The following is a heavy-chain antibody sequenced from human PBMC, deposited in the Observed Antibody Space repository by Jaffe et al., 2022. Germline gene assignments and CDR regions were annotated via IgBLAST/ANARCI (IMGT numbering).Heavy chain of an antibody. CDR1: GFNFPSSW. J-gene: IGHJ4*02. CDR3: ATDPNWAGF. Sequence: EVHLVEFGGDLVQPGGSLRLSCVASGFNFPSSWMTWVRQAPGKGLEWVAAIKTDGSQTQYVDAVKGRFTISRDNAKNSLYLQMRSLRVEDTAVYYCATDPNWAGFWGQGTLVTVSS. D-gene: IGHD7-27*01. V-gene: IGHV3-7*01. CDR2: IKTDGSQT.